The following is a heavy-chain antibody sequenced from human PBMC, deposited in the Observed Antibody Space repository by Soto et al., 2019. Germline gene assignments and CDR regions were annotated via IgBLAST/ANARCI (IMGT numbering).Heavy chain of an antibody. V-gene: IGHV3-23*01. CDR2: ISGSGGST. J-gene: IGHJ6*02. D-gene: IGHD3-10*01. Sequence: PGGSLRLSCAASGFTFSSYAMSWVRQAPGKGLEWVSAISGSGGSTYYADSVKGRFTISRDNSKNTLYLQMNSLRAEDTAVYYCARDNPINPSITMVRGVPPESRDYYGMDVWGQGTTVTVSS. CDR1: GFTFSSYA. CDR3: ARDNPINPSITMVRGVPPESRDYYGMDV.